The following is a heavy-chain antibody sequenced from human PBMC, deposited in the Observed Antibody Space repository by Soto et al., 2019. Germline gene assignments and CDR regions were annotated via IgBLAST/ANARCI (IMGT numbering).Heavy chain of an antibody. CDR3: ARVGGQGYCSSTSCYFWYFDL. J-gene: IGHJ2*01. V-gene: IGHV4-34*01. CDR2: INHSGST. Sequence: QVQLQQWGAGLLKPSETLSLTCAVYGGSFSGYYWSWIRQPPGKGLEWIGEINHSGSTNYNPSLKSRVTISVDTSKNHFYLKLSYVTAADTDVYYCARVGGQGYCSSTSCYFWYFDLWGRGTLVTVSS. CDR1: GGSFSGYY. D-gene: IGHD2-2*01.